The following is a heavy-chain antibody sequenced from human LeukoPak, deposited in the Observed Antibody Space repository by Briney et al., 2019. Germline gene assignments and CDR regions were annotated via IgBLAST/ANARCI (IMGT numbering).Heavy chain of an antibody. CDR2: IYTSGST. D-gene: IGHD6-13*01. CDR3: ARDSSSSWYLGSNWFDP. Sequence: SETLSLTCTVSGGSISSGSYYWSWIRQPAGKGLEWIGPIYTSGSTNYNPSLKSRVTISVDTSKNQFSLKLSSVTAADTAVYYCARDSSSSWYLGSNWFDPWGQGTLVTVSS. V-gene: IGHV4-61*02. J-gene: IGHJ5*02. CDR1: GGSISSGSYY.